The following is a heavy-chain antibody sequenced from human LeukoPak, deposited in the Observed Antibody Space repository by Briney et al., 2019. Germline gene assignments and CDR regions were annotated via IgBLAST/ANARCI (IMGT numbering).Heavy chain of an antibody. CDR2: ISYDGSNK. CDR1: GFTFSSYA. CDR3: AREWYNWNYGAENNNWFDP. V-gene: IGHV3-30*04. J-gene: IGHJ5*02. Sequence: PGGSLRLSCAASGFTFSSYAMHWVRQAPGKGLEWVAVISYDGSNKYYADSVKGRFTISRDNSKNTLYLQMNSLRAEDTAVYYCAREWYNWNYGAENNNWFDPWGQGTLVTVSS. D-gene: IGHD1-7*01.